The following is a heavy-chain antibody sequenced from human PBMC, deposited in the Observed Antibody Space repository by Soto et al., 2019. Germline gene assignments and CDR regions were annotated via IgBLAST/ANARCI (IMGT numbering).Heavy chain of an antibody. J-gene: IGHJ4*02. CDR3: AKDTGADY. CDR2: ISYDGSDQ. D-gene: IGHD3-10*01. CDR1: GFTFSSYG. V-gene: IGHV3-30*18. Sequence: QVPLVESGGGVVQPGRSLRLSCAASGFTFSSYGMYWVRQAPGKGLEWVARISYDGSDQFYGDSVKGRFTISRDNSKNILYVQMNSLRSEDTAVYYCAKDTGADYWGQGTVVTVS.